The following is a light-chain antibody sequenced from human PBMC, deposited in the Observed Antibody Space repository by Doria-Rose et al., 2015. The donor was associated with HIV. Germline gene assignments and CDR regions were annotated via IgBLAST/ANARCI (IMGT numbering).Light chain of an antibody. V-gene: IGKV3-20*01. CDR1: QSFSSTY. CDR3: HQYGTSWT. CDR2: DGS. J-gene: IGKJ1*01. Sequence: ASQSFSSTYLAWYQQKPGQAPSLFIYDGSTKATGIPDRFSASGSGTDFTLTINRLEPEDFALYYCHQYGTSWTFGQGTKVEI.